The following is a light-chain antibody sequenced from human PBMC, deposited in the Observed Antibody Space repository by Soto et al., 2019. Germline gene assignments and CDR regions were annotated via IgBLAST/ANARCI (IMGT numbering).Light chain of an antibody. Sequence: DIQMTQSQSSLSASVGDRVTITCQASQNINYYLYWYQKKPGRAPKLLIYDASRLEAGVPSRFRGSGWGTDFTFISSRLHADVTAYYCCQHYDTLPTFGQGTRLEIK. J-gene: IGKJ5*01. V-gene: IGKV1-33*01. CDR3: QHYDTLPT. CDR1: QNINYY. CDR2: DAS.